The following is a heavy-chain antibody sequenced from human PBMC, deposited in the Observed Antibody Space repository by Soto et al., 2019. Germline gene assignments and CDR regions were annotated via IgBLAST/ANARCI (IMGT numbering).Heavy chain of an antibody. D-gene: IGHD5-12*01. V-gene: IGHV3-21*01. Sequence: EVQLVESGGGLVKPGGSLRLSCVASGFALSNYSMNWVRQAPGKGLEWVSSISSSSSYIYYADSVKGRFTISRDSAKNSLYLQINSLRPEDTARYYCAKATIVATMDVWGQGTTVTVSS. CDR2: ISSSSSYI. J-gene: IGHJ6*02. CDR1: GFALSNYS. CDR3: AKATIVATMDV.